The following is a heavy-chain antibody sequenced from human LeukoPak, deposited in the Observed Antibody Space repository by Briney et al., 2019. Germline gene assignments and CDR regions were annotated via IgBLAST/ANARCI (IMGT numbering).Heavy chain of an antibody. D-gene: IGHD3-10*01. CDR3: ARDSYLGGWDRGYMDV. CDR2: ISSSGSTI. CDR1: GFTFSSYW. V-gene: IGHV3-48*04. Sequence: PGGSLRLSCAASGFTFSSYWMSWVRQAPGKGLEWVSYISSSGSTIYYADSVKGRFTISRDNAKNSLYLQMNSLRAEDTAVYYCARDSYLGGWDRGYMDVWGKGTTVTISS. J-gene: IGHJ6*03.